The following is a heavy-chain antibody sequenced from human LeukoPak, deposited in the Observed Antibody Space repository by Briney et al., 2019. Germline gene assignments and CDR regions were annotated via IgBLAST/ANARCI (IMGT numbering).Heavy chain of an antibody. CDR1: GASLSSYY. J-gene: IGHJ5*02. Sequence: SETLSLTCTVSGASLSSYYWSWIRQPPGKGLEWVGGIYDSGTTYYNPCLKSRVTISMDTSKTPLSLKLSSVTAADTAVFYCARHFDGPHPESNSGLKWFDPWGQGTLATVSS. V-gene: IGHV4-59*08. CDR2: IYDSGTT. D-gene: IGHD3/OR15-3a*01. CDR3: ARHFDGPHPESNSGLKWFDP.